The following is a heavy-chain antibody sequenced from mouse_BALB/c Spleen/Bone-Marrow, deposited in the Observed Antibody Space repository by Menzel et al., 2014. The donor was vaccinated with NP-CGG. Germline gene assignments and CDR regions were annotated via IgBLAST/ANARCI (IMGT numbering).Heavy chain of an antibody. J-gene: IGHJ3*01. CDR2: ISNGGDGT. CDR1: GFTFSYYY. CDR3: ARHDGHDAWFAY. D-gene: IGHD2-2*01. V-gene: IGHV5-12*02. Sequence: EVQLVESGGGLVQPGGSLKLSCATSGFTFSYYYMYWVRQTPEKRLEWVAYISNGGDGTYYPDTVKGRFTISRDNAKNTLYLQMSRLKSEDTAMYYCARHDGHDAWFAYWGQGTLVTVSA.